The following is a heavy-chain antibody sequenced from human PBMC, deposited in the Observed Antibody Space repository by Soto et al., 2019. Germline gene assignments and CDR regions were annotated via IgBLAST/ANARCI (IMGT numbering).Heavy chain of an antibody. Sequence: QVPLEESGGRVVQPGTSLRLSCAASGFTFSDYAMHWIRQPPGKGLEWVAIISYEGSEKYYSDSVKGRFTISRDNSKNTVYLQMNSVRGDDTAVYYCARTYYDFWSGFSDWGQGALVTVSS. D-gene: IGHD3-3*01. CDR1: GFTFSDYA. CDR3: ARTYYDFWSGFSD. CDR2: ISYEGSEK. V-gene: IGHV3-30*03. J-gene: IGHJ4*02.